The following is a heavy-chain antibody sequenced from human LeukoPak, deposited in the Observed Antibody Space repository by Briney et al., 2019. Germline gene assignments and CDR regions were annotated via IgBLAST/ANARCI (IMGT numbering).Heavy chain of an antibody. D-gene: IGHD3-22*01. J-gene: IGHJ5*02. V-gene: IGHV3-7*05. CDR2: IKQDEWEE. CDR3: ARKLYYYNSGGSVGHAGWFDP. CDR1: GFSISTYW. Sequence: GGSLRLSCAASGFSISTYWMTWVRQAPGKGLEWVANIKQDEWEEYYVDSVKGRFTISRDNAKNSLFLQVNSLRAEDTAVYYCARKLYYYNSGGSVGHAGWFDPWGQGTLVTVSS.